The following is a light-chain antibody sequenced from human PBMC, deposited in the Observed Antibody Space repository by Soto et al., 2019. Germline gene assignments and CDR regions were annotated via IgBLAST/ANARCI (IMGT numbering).Light chain of an antibody. J-gene: IGLJ2*01. CDR1: SSDVGSYNL. CDR2: GGT. Sequence: QSALTQPASAYGYPGQSITISCTGTSSDVGSYNLVSWYQQHPGKAPKLMISGGTKRASGVSNRFSGSKSGNTASLTISGLQAEDEADYYCSSYAGSSTLLFGGGTKLTVL. CDR3: SSYAGSSTLL. V-gene: IGLV2-23*01.